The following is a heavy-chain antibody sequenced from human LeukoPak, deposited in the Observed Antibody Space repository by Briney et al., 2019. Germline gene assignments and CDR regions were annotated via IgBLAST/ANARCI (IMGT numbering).Heavy chain of an antibody. D-gene: IGHD6-13*01. CDR2: ISGSGGST. V-gene: IGHV3-23*01. CDR1: GFTFSSYA. CDR3: AKGAGIAAAPSERYYYYGMDV. Sequence: GGSLRLSWAASGFTFSSYAMSWVRQAPGKGLEWVSAISGSGGSTYYADSVKGRFTISRDNSKNTLYLQMNSLRAEDTAVYYCAKGAGIAAAPSERYYYYGMDVWGQGTTVTVSS. J-gene: IGHJ6*02.